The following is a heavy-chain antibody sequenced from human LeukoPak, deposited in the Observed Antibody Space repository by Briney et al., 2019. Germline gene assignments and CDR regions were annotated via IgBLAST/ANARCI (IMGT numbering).Heavy chain of an antibody. CDR3: ARIRCGHSGSVCYNH. CDR1: GVSINDYY. Sequence: SETLSLTCGVFGVSINDYYWSWIRQSPGKGLEWIGEISHTEGTRYNPSLEGRVTMSVGTSENQLSLKLIFVTAADTAVYYCARIRCGHSGSVCYNHWGLGTLVTVSS. J-gene: IGHJ1*01. V-gene: IGHV4-34*01. D-gene: IGHD3-9*01. CDR2: ISHTEGT.